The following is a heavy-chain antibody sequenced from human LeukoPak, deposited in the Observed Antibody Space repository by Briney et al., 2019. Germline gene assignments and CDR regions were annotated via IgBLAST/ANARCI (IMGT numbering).Heavy chain of an antibody. CDR2: IYYTGNT. J-gene: IGHJ4*02. V-gene: IGHV4-39*01. D-gene: IGHD3/OR15-3a*01. CDR1: GVSISSSYSY. Sequence: PSETLSLTCTVSGVSISSSYSYWGWIRQPPGMGLEWIGSIYYTGNTYYNASLKSQVSISIDTSKNQFSLKLTSVTAADTAVYYCARQTGSGLFILPGGQGTLVTVSS. CDR3: ARQTGSGLFILP.